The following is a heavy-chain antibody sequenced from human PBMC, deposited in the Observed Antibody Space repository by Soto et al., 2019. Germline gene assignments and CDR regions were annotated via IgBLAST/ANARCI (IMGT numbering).Heavy chain of an antibody. CDR1: GFTFSSCA. V-gene: IGHV3-23*01. CDR2: ISGSGGSI. Sequence: EVQLLESGGGLVQPGGALRLSCSASGFTFSSCAMNWVRQAPGKGLEWVSAISGSGGSIYYADFVKGRFTISRDNSKTTLYLQMASLRAEDTAVYYCAKGGGDSLRYGMDVWGQGTTVTVSS. D-gene: IGHD2-21*02. CDR3: AKGGGDSLRYGMDV. J-gene: IGHJ6*02.